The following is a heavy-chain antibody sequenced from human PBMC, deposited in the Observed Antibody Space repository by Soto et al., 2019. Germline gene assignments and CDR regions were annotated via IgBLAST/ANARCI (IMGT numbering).Heavy chain of an antibody. CDR2: ISGSGGST. D-gene: IGHD6-6*01. CDR1: GFTFSSYA. J-gene: IGHJ4*02. V-gene: IGHV3-23*01. CDR3: SNSYSSSEYYFDF. Sequence: GGSLRLSCAASGFTFSSYAMSWVRQAPGKGLEWVSAISGSGGSTYYADSVKGRFTISRDNSKNTLYLQMNSLRAEDTAVYYCSNSYSSSEYYFDFWGKGTLVTVSS.